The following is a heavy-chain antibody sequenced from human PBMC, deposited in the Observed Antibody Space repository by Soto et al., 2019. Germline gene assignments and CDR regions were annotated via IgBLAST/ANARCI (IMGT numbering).Heavy chain of an antibody. CDR2: IVVGSGNT. V-gene: IGHV1-58*01. Sequence: QMQLVQSGPEVKKPGTSVKVSCKASGFTFTSSAVQWVRQARGQRLEWIGWIVVGSGNTNYAQKFQERVTITRDMSPSTAYMELSSLRSEDTAVYYCAADSNYYYDSSGYWSYWGQGTLVTVSS. CDR1: GFTFTSSA. D-gene: IGHD3-22*01. CDR3: AADSNYYYDSSGYWSY. J-gene: IGHJ4*02.